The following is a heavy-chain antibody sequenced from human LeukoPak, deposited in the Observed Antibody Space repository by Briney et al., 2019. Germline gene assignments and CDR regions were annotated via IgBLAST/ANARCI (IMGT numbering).Heavy chain of an antibody. CDR2: ISGSGGSI. Sequence: GGSLRLSCAASGFTFSSYAMSWVRQAPGKGLEWVSGISGSGGSIYYADSVKGRFTISRDNSKNTLYLQMNRLRAEDTDVYYCAKDPREVGSSSPRRGWLDPWGQGTLVPVSS. CDR1: GFTFSSYA. D-gene: IGHD6-13*01. V-gene: IGHV3-23*01. CDR3: AKDPREVGSSSPRRGWLDP. J-gene: IGHJ5*02.